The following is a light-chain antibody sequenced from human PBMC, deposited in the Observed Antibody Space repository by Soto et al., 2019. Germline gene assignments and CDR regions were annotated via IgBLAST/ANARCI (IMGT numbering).Light chain of an antibody. CDR3: QQYNSYPYT. J-gene: IGKJ2*01. CDR2: AAT. CDR1: QGISDS. V-gene: IGKV1-16*02. Sequence: DIQLTQSPSSLSAYVGDRVTITCRASQGISDSLAWFRQKPGKAPESLIYAATSLHSGVPSKFTGGGSGTAFTLTISSLQPEDVATYYCQQYNSYPYTFGQGTNLEI.